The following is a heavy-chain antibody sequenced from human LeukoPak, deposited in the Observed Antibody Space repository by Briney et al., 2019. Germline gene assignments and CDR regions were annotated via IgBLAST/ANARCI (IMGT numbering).Heavy chain of an antibody. Sequence: SETLSLTCTGSGGSISSYYWSWIRHPPGEGLEWIGYIYYSGSTNYNPSLKSRVTISVDTSKNQFSLKLSSVTAADTAVYYCARGANWVDYWGQGTLVTVSS. CDR3: ARGANWVDY. CDR1: GGSISSYY. V-gene: IGHV4-59*01. CDR2: IYYSGST. D-gene: IGHD4/OR15-4a*01. J-gene: IGHJ4*02.